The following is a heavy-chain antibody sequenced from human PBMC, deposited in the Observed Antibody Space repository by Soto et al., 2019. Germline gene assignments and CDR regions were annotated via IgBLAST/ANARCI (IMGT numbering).Heavy chain of an antibody. D-gene: IGHD6-6*01. CDR3: ASYSSSPVKIWYYYGMDV. Sequence: GASVKVSCKASGYTFTSYGISWVRQAPGQGLEWMGWISAYNGNTNYAQKLQGRVTMTTDTSTSTAYMELRSLRSDDTAVYYCASYSSSPVKIWYYYGMDVWGQGTTVTVSS. CDR1: GYTFTSYG. V-gene: IGHV1-18*01. CDR2: ISAYNGNT. J-gene: IGHJ6*02.